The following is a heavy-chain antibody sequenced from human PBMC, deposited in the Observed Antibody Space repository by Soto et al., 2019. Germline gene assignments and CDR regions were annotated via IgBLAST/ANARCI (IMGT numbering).Heavy chain of an antibody. J-gene: IGHJ4*02. CDR3: ARGPCGGGSCYSDLFPETGFDS. D-gene: IGHD2-15*01. CDR2: IHSRGTT. Sequence: QVQLEESGPGLVKPTETLSLICTVSGGSISHDYWSWVRQPAGKGLEWIGRIHSRGTTNYNPSLEGRVTMSIDTSREQFSLQLTSVTAADTAMYFCARGPCGGGSCYSDLFPETGFDSWGQGTLVTVSS. V-gene: IGHV4-4*07. CDR1: GGSISHDY.